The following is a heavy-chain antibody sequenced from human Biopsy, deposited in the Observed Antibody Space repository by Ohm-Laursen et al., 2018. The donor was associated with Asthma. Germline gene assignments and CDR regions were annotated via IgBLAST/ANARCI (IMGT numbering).Heavy chain of an antibody. CDR2: INGKSNSI. D-gene: IGHD6-19*01. CDR1: GFTFSDYY. CDR3: ARDAYSSGLYDDFES. V-gene: IGHV3-11*01. J-gene: IGHJ4*02. Sequence: GSLRLSCSASGFTFSDYYMSWIRQAPGKGLEWVSYINGKSNSIEYADSVKGRFTISRDNAKNSLYLQMNSLRAEDTAVYLCARDAYSSGLYDDFESWGQGTLVTVSS.